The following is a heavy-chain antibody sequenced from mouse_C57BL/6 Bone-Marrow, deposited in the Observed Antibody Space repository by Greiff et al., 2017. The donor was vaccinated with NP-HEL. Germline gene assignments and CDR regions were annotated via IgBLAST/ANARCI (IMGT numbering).Heavy chain of an antibody. Sequence: QVQLQQPGTELVKPGTSVKLSCKSSGYTFTSYWMHWVKQRPGQGLEWIGNINPSNGGTNYNEKFKSKATLTVDKSSSTAYMQLSSLTSDDSAVYYCEREGRWIPRGYGYLDVGDTGTTVTVSS. V-gene: IGHV1-53*01. D-gene: IGHD2-3*01. CDR2: INPSNGGT. CDR1: GYTFTSYW. J-gene: IGHJ1*03. CDR3: EREGRWIPRGYGYLDV.